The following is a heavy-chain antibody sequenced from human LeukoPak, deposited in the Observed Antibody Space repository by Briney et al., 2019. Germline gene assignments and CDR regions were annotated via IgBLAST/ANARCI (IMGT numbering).Heavy chain of an antibody. CDR1: GGSISSYY. V-gene: IGHV4-59*12. Sequence: SETLSLTCTVSGGSISSYYWSWIRQPPGKGLEWIGYIYYSGSTYYNPSLKSRVTISVDRSKNQFSLKLSSVTAADTAVYYCARGVGIVVVPAAENYYFDYWGQGTLVTVSS. CDR3: ARGVGIVVVPAAENYYFDY. D-gene: IGHD2-2*01. J-gene: IGHJ4*02. CDR2: IYYSGST.